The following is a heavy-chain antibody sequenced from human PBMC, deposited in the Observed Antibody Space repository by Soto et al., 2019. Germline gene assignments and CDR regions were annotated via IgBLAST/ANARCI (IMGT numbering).Heavy chain of an antibody. V-gene: IGHV3-23*01. CDR3: AKDRAVENQTPYGMDV. D-gene: IGHD2-15*01. J-gene: IGHJ6*02. CDR1: PITVYNFAA. CDR2: ISGRGDHR. Sequence: EMQLLESGGGLGQPGGSLRLSCVASPITVYNFAAMSWVRQTTERGLEWVSTISGRGDHRYYADSVKGRFTISRDNSKNRLYLQMDGLRVDDTAVYYCAKDRAVENQTPYGMDVWGQGTTVTV.